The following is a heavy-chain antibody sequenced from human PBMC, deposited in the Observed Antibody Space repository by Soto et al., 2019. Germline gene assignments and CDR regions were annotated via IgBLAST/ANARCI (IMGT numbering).Heavy chain of an antibody. V-gene: IGHV1-3*01. CDR1: GYTFTSYA. CDR2: INAGNGNT. D-gene: IGHD3-9*01. CDR3: ARAYDILTGYYSSFGAFDI. J-gene: IGHJ3*02. Sequence: ASVKVSCKASGYTFTSYAMHWVRQAPGQRLEWMGWINAGNGNTKYSQKLQGRVTITRDTSASTAYMELSSLRSEDTAVYYCARAYDILTGYYSSFGAFDIWGQGTMVTVSS.